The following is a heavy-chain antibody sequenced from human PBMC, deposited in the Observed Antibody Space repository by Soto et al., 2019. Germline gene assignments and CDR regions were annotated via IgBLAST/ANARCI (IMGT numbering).Heavy chain of an antibody. V-gene: IGHV1-2*02. CDR1: GYTFTGYC. D-gene: IGHD3-3*01. Sequence: VSVKVSCKASGYTFTGYCMHWVRQAPGQGLEWMGWINPNSGATKYAQKFQGRVTLSRDTSISTAYMELSGLRSDDTAVYYCARGGGTILAPLPWGQGTLVTVSS. CDR2: INPNSGAT. J-gene: IGHJ5*02. CDR3: ARGGGTILAPLP.